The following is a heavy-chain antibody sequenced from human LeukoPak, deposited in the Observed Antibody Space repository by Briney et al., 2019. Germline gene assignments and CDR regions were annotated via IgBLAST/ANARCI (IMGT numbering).Heavy chain of an antibody. CDR3: AKDEGARTSGKFDY. D-gene: IGHD5-12*01. Sequence: PGGSLRLSCAASGFTFSISAMSWVRQAPAKALEWVSDISASGGSTYYADSVKGRFTISRDNSKNTLYLQMNSLRVEDTAIYYCAKDEGARTSGKFDYWGQGTLVTASS. CDR2: ISASGGST. V-gene: IGHV3-23*01. J-gene: IGHJ4*02. CDR1: GFTFSISA.